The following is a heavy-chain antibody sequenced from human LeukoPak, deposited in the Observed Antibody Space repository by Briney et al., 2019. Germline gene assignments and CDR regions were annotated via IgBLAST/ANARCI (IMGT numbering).Heavy chain of an antibody. CDR3: AKDRWSGELWYFDY. Sequence: GGSLRLSCAASGFTFSSYAMSWVRQAPAKGLEWVSAISGSGGSTYYADSVKGRFTISRDNSKNTLYLQMNSLRAEDTAVYYCAKDRWSGELWYFDYWGQGTLVTVSS. J-gene: IGHJ4*02. D-gene: IGHD3-10*01. V-gene: IGHV3-23*01. CDR1: GFTFSSYA. CDR2: ISGSGGST.